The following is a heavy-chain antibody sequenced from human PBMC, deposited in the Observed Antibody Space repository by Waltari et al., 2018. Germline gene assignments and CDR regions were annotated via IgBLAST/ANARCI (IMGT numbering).Heavy chain of an antibody. CDR2: IYHSGST. D-gene: IGHD6-13*01. V-gene: IGHV4-38-2*01. CDR3: ARLAAAGPALIVYFQH. Sequence: QVQLQESGPGLVKPSETLSLTCAVYGYSISSGYYWGWIRQPPGKGLEWIGSIYHSGSTYYNPSLKSRVTISVDTSKNQFSLKLSSVTAADTAVYYCARLAAAGPALIVYFQHWGQGTLVTVSS. CDR1: GYSISSGYY. J-gene: IGHJ1*01.